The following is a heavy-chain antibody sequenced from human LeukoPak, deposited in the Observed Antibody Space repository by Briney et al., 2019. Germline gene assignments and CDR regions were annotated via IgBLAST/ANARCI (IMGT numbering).Heavy chain of an antibody. V-gene: IGHV3-20*04. D-gene: IGHD3-16*01. J-gene: IGHJ4*02. CDR3: ARVGGATGYYFDS. CDR1: GFTFDDYG. CDR2: INWNGDST. Sequence: GGSLRLSCAASGFTFDDYGMSWVRQTPGKGLEWVSGINWNGDSTGYADSVKGRFIISRDNAKTSLYLQMNSLRAEDTAFYYCARVGGATGYYFDSWGQGTLVTVSS.